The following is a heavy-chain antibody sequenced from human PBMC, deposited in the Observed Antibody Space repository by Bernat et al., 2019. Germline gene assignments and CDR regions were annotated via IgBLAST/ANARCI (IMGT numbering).Heavy chain of an antibody. CDR2: INHSGST. CDR3: ARGRSNYWFDP. Sequence: QVQLQQWGAGLLKPSETLSLTCAVYGGSFSGYYWSWIRQPPGKGLEWIGEINHSGSTNYNPSLKSRVTISVDTSKNQLSLKLSSVTAADTAVYCCARGRSNYWFDPWGQGTLVTVSS. D-gene: IGHD4-11*01. J-gene: IGHJ5*01. V-gene: IGHV4-34*01. CDR1: GGSFSGYY.